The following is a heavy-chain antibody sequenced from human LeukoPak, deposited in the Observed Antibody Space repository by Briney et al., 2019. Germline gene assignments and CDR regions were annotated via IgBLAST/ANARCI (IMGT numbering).Heavy chain of an antibody. J-gene: IGHJ4*02. CDR3: ARVFRGGIAAPNY. CDR2: INPNSGGT. D-gene: IGHD6-13*01. CDR1: GYTFTGYY. Sequence: ASVKVSCKASGYTFTGYYMHWVRQAPGQGLEWMGWINPNSGGTNYAQKFQGRVTMTRDTSISTAYMELSRLRSDDTAVYYCARVFRGGIAAPNYWGQGTLVTVSS. V-gene: IGHV1-2*02.